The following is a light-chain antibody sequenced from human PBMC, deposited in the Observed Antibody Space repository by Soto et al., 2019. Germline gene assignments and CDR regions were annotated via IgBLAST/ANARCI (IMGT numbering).Light chain of an antibody. Sequence: QPVLTQSPSASASLGASVKLTCTLSSGHSSYAIAWHQQQPEKGPRYLMKLNSDGIHSKGDGIPDRFSGSSSGAERYLTISSLQSEDEADYYCQTWGTGIHVFGTGTKVTVL. CDR3: QTWGTGIHV. CDR1: SGHSSYA. CDR2: LNSDGIH. V-gene: IGLV4-69*01. J-gene: IGLJ1*01.